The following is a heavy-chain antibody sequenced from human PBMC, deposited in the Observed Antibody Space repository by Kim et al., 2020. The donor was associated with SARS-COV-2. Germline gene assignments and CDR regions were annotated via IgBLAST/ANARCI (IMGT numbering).Heavy chain of an antibody. CDR3: ARDTYSGYVKVPYYFDY. CDR2: ISSSSSYI. Sequence: GGSLRLSCAASGFTFSSYSMNWVRQAPGKGLEWVSSISSSSSYIYYADSVKGRFTISRDNAKNSLYLQMNSLRAEDTAVYYCARDTYSGYVKVPYYFDYWGQGTLVTVSS. D-gene: IGHD5-12*01. J-gene: IGHJ4*02. CDR1: GFTFSSYS. V-gene: IGHV3-21*01.